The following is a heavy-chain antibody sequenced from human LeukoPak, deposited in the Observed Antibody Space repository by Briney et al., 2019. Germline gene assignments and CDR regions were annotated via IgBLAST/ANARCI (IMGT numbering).Heavy chain of an antibody. CDR1: GGSITSSHW. Sequence: SETLSLTCAVSGGSITSSHWWRWARQPPGRGLEWSGVIYHGGTTNYNPSLRSRVTMSVDKSKNQFYLKVSSVTAADTAVYYCATYLYGGDYGSYYFDYWGQGTLVTVSP. J-gene: IGHJ4*02. V-gene: IGHV4-4*02. CDR2: IYHGGTT. D-gene: IGHD4-23*01. CDR3: ATYLYGGDYGSYYFDY.